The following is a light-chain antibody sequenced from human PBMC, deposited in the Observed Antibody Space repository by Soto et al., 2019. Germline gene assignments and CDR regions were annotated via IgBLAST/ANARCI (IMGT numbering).Light chain of an antibody. CDR3: CSYAGSSPPHVV. J-gene: IGLJ2*01. V-gene: IGLV2-23*01. CDR2: EGS. Sequence: QSALTQPASVSGSPGQSITISCTGTSSDVGSYNLVSWYQQHPGKAPKLMIYEGSKRPSAVSNRFSGSKSGNTASLTISGLQAEDEAAYYCCSYAGSSPPHVVFGGGTKLTVL. CDR1: SSDVGSYNL.